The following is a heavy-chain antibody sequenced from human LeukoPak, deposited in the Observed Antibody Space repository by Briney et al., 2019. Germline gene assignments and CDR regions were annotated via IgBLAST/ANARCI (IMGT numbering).Heavy chain of an antibody. CDR1: GGSFSGYY. CDR2: INHSGST. D-gene: IGHD1-7*01. V-gene: IGHV4-34*01. Sequence: PSETLSLTCAVYGGSFSGYYWSWIRQPPGKGLEWIGEINHSGSTNYNPSIKSRVTISVDTSKNQFSLKLSSVTAADTAVYYCARGHMRTGGNYYFDYWGQGTLVTVSS. J-gene: IGHJ4*02. CDR3: ARGHMRTGGNYYFDY.